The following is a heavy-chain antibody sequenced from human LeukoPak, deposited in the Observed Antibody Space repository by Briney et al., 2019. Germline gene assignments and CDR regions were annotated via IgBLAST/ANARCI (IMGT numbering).Heavy chain of an antibody. J-gene: IGHJ4*02. V-gene: IGHV1-24*01. CDR3: ARGLYDSSGYYPYYFDY. CDR2: FDPEDGET. Sequence: ASVKVSCKVSGYTLTELSMHWVRQAPGKGLEWMGGFDPEDGETIYAQKFQGRVTMTRNTSISTAYMELSSLRSEDTAVYYCARGLYDSSGYYPYYFDYWGQGTLVTVSS. CDR1: GYTLTELS. D-gene: IGHD3-22*01.